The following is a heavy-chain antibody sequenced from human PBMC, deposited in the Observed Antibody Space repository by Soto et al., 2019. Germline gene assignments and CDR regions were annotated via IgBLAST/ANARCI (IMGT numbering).Heavy chain of an antibody. Sequence: PGGSLRLSCAASGFTFSSYAMSWVRQAPGKGLEWVSAISGSGGSTYYADSVKGRFTISRDNSKNTLYLQMNSLRAEDTAVYYCAKDLDPPRAYYDFWSGYYSPYYYGMDVWGQGTTVTVSS. J-gene: IGHJ6*02. CDR2: ISGSGGST. D-gene: IGHD3-3*01. CDR1: GFTFSSYA. CDR3: AKDLDPPRAYYDFWSGYYSPYYYGMDV. V-gene: IGHV3-23*01.